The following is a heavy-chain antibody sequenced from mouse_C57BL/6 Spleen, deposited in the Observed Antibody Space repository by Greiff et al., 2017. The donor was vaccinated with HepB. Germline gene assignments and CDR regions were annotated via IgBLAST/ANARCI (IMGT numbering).Heavy chain of an antibody. J-gene: IGHJ3*01. CDR3: TRFDYDLGFAY. V-gene: IGHV1-15*01. D-gene: IGHD2-4*01. CDR2: IDPETGGT. CDR1: GYTFTDYE. Sequence: VQLQQSGAELVRPGASVTLSCKASGYTFTDYEMHWVKQTPVHGLEWIGAIDPETGGTAYNQKFKGKAILTADKSSSTAYMELRSLTSEDSAVYYCTRFDYDLGFAYWGQGTLVTVSA.